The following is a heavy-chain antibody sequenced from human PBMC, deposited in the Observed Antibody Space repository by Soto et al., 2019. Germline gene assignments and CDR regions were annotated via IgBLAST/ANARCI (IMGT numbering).Heavy chain of an antibody. J-gene: IGHJ4*02. Sequence: QLQLQESGPGLVKPSETLSLTCTVSGGSISSCSYYWGWIRPPPGKGLGWIGCNYYSGSTYYNPSLKSRVPITVDTSKNKFSLKLSSVTAADTAVYYYARPRYSSCWYYFDYWGQGTLVTVSS. CDR3: ARPRYSSCWYYFDY. CDR1: GGSISSCSYY. D-gene: IGHD6-13*01. V-gene: IGHV4-39*01. CDR2: NYYSGST.